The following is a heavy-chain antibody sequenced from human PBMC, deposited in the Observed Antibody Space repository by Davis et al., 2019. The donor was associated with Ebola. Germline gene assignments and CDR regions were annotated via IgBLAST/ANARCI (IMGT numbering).Heavy chain of an antibody. CDR3: ARIVVPGYFDSSGYHPDAFDI. J-gene: IGHJ3*02. Sequence: ASVQVSSKASGYTSRSPSIYWVPQVPGQRPEWTGWINARNGNTKSSRKLQGRVTITRDTSASTAYMDLSSLRSEDTAIYYCARIVVPGYFDSSGYHPDAFDIWGQGTVVTVSS. V-gene: IGHV1-3*01. CDR1: GYTSRSPS. CDR2: INARNGNT. D-gene: IGHD3-22*01.